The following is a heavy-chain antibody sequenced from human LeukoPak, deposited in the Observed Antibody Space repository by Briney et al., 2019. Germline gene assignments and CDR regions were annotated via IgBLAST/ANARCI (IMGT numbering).Heavy chain of an antibody. CDR3: ARRGVVVPAAMHDAFDI. J-gene: IGHJ3*02. Sequence: SETLSLTCTVSGGSITTTNYLWGWIRQPPGKGLEWNGRIYYSGSTYYNPSLKSRVTISVDTSKNQFSLKLSSVTAADTAVYYCARRGVVVPAAMHDAFDIWGQGTMVTVSS. CDR1: GGSITTTNYL. CDR2: IYYSGST. D-gene: IGHD2-2*01. V-gene: IGHV4-39*01.